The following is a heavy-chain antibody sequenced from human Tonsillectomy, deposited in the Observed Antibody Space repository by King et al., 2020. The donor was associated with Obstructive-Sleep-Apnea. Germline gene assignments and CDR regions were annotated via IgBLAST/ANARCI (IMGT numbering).Heavy chain of an antibody. V-gene: IGHV4-39*07. CDR1: GGSISSSSYY. J-gene: IGHJ3*02. CDR3: ARAIAAAGTGYAFDI. D-gene: IGHD6-13*01. Sequence: QLQESGPGLVKPSETLSLTCTVSGGSISSSSYYWGWIRQPPGKGLEWIGTSYYSGSTYHNSSLKSRVTISVDTSKNQFSLKLSSVTAADTAVYYCARAIAAAGTGYAFDIWGKGTMATVSS. CDR2: SYYSGST.